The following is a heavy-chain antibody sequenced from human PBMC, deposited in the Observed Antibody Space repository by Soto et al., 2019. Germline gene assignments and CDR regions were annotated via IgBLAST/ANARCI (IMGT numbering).Heavy chain of an antibody. J-gene: IGHJ4*02. V-gene: IGHV3-33*01. CDR2: IWYDGNNK. CDR3: ARGLHSLFDY. Sequence: GGSLRLSCAASGFTFSSYGMHWVRQAPGRGLEWVAVIWYDGNNKYYADSVKGRFTISRDNSNNTLYVQMTSLRAEDTAVYYCARGLHSLFDYWGQGTLVTVSS. D-gene: IGHD2-21*01. CDR1: GFTFSSYG.